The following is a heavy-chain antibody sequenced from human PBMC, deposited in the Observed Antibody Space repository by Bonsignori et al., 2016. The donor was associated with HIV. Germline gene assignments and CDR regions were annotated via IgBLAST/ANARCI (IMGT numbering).Heavy chain of an antibody. CDR3: ARVHCSSTSCYTNPSIYTPQLYYMDV. D-gene: IGHD2-2*02. CDR2: IKQDGSEK. J-gene: IGHJ6*03. V-gene: IGHV3-7*01. Sequence: WIRQPPGKGLEWVANIKQDGSEKYYVDSVKGRFTISRDNAKNSLYLQMNSLRAEDTAVYYCARVHCSSTSCYTNPSIYTPQLYYMDVWGKGTTVTVSS.